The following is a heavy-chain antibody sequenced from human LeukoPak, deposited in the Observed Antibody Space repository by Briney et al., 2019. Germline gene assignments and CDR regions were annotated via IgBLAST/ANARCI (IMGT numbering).Heavy chain of an antibody. D-gene: IGHD6-19*01. J-gene: IGHJ6*03. V-gene: IGHV1-18*01. CDR2: ISAYNGNT. CDR3: AKDLEQWLSKNYYYYMDV. Sequence: ASVKVSCKASGYTFTSYGISWVRQAPGQGLEWMGWISAYNGNTNYAQKLQGRVTMTTDTSTSTAYMGLRSLRSDDTAVYYCAKDLEQWLSKNYYYYMDVWGKGTTVTVSS. CDR1: GYTFTSYG.